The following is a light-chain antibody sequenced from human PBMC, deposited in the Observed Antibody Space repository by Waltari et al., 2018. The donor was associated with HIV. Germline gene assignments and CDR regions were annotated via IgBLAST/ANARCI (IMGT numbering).Light chain of an antibody. Sequence: QSALTQPASVSGSPGQSIPISCTRTSSDVATYKLVSWYQQHPGKAPKLMIYGVSKRPSGVSDRFSGSKSGDTASLTISGLQAEDEADYYCCSYVSNVIFGGGTKLTVL. J-gene: IGLJ2*01. V-gene: IGLV2-23*02. CDR2: GVS. CDR1: SSDVATYKL. CDR3: CSYVSNVI.